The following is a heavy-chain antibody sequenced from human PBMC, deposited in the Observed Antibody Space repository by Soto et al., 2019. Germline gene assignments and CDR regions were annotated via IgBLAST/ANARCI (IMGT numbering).Heavy chain of an antibody. Sequence: WSLRLSCAASGFTFSNAWMSWVRQAPGKGLEWVGRIKSKTDGGTTDYAAPVKGRFTISRDDSKNTLYLQMNSLKTEDTAVYYCNTALPRSKTPILGYWGQGTMVTGSS. V-gene: IGHV3-15*01. CDR3: NTALPRSKTPILGY. D-gene: IGHD4-4*01. J-gene: IGHJ4*02. CDR1: GFTFSNAW. CDR2: IKSKTDGGTT.